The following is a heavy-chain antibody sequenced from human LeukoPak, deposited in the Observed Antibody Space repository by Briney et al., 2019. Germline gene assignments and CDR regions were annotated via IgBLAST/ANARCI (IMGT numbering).Heavy chain of an antibody. CDR2: INPNSGGT. V-gene: IGHV1-2*02. CDR1: GYTFTDYY. J-gene: IGHJ4*02. D-gene: IGHD1-26*01. Sequence: AASVKVSCKASGYTFTDYYMHWVRQAPGQGLEWMGWINPNSGGTNYAQKFQGRVTMTRDTSISTAYMDLSRLRSDDTAVYYCARGSIVGATFDYFDYWGQGTLVTVSS. CDR3: ARGSIVGATFDYFDY.